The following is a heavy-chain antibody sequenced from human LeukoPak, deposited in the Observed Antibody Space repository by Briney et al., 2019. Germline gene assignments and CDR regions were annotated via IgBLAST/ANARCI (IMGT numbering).Heavy chain of an antibody. CDR1: GVTFSSYE. CDR3: ARGLFGVAKSVDY. J-gene: IGHJ4*02. Sequence: GGSLRLSCAASGVTFSSYEMNWVRQAPGEGLEWFSYVSNSGSTIFYTDSVKGRFTISRDKSKNSLYLQMNSLRCEDTALYFCARGLFGVAKSVDYWGQGTLVTVSS. D-gene: IGHD3-3*01. V-gene: IGHV3-48*03. CDR2: VSNSGSTI.